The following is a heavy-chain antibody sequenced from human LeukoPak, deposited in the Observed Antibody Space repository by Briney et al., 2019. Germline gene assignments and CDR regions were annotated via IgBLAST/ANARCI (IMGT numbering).Heavy chain of an antibody. D-gene: IGHD3-10*01. V-gene: IGHV3-30*04. CDR1: GFTFSTYP. CDR2: ITYDGRNK. J-gene: IGHJ4*02. CDR3: AKDGGSGFDY. Sequence: RGSLTLSCAASGFTFSTYPMHWVRQAPGKGLEWVAVITYDGRNKYYADSVKGRFTISRENSKNTLDLQMNSLRAEDRAVYYCAKDGGSGFDYWGQGTLVTDSS.